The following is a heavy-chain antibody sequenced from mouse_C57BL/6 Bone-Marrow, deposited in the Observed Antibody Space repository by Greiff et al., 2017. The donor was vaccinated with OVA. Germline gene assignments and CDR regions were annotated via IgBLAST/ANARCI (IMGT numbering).Heavy chain of an antibody. CDR3: ARRAITTVPYWYFDV. V-gene: IGHV8-12*01. D-gene: IGHD1-1*01. J-gene: IGHJ1*03. CDR1: GFSLSTSGMG. CDR2: IYWDDDK. Sequence: QVTLKESGPGILQSSQTLSLTCSFSGFSLSTSGMGVSWIRQPSGKGLEWLAHIYWDDDKRYNPSLKSRLTISKDTSRNQVFLKITSVDTADTATYYCARRAITTVPYWYFDVWGTGTTVTVSS.